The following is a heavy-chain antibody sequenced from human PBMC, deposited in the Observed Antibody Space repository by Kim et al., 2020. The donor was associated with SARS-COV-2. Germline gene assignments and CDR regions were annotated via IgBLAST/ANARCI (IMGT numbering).Heavy chain of an antibody. V-gene: IGHV3-48*02. CDR3: ARDARDNWNEETDASLAS. Sequence: VKGRFTISRDNAKNTLYLQMNSLRDEETAVYYCARDARDNWNEETDASLASWGQGTLVTVSS. D-gene: IGHD1-20*01. J-gene: IGHJ5*02.